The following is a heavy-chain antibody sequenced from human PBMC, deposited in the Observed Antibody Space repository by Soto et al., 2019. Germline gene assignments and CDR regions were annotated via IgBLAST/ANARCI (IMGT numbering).Heavy chain of an antibody. J-gene: IGHJ6*02. CDR2: IFYTGTT. V-gene: IGHV4-31*03. CDR3: ARDAYSSSGYYYHGMDV. CDR1: GGSISSGGFY. Sequence: QVQLQESGPGLVKPSQTLSLTCNVSGGSISSGGFYWSWVRQHPGKGLEWIGYIFYTGTTCYSPSLQSRVTISVDTSEKQFYLKLNSVTAADTAVYYCARDAYSSSGYYYHGMDVWGQGTTVTVSS. D-gene: IGHD6-6*01.